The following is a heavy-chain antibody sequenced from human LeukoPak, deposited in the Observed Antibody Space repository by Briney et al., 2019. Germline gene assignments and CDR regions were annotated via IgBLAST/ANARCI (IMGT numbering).Heavy chain of an antibody. CDR1: GFTFSSYE. J-gene: IGHJ4*02. CDR3: ASPDVDTAMVRGKEGDY. CDR2: ISSSGSTI. Sequence: PGGSLRLSCAASGFTFSSYEMNWVRQAPGKGLEWASYISSSGSTIYYADSVKGRFTISRDNSKNTLYLQMNSLRAEDTAVYYCASPDVDTAMVRGKEGDYWGQGTLVTVSS. D-gene: IGHD5-18*01. V-gene: IGHV3-48*03.